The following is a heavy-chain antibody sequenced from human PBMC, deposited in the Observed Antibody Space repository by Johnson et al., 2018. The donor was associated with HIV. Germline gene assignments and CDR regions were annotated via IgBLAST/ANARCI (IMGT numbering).Heavy chain of an antibody. D-gene: IGHD1/OR15-1a*01. J-gene: IGHJ3*02. V-gene: IGHV3-43*01. CDR1: GFTFDDYA. CDR2: ISWDGDIA. CDR3: TTTGCWQGTTPPHYAFDI. Sequence: VQLVESGGAVVQPGGSLRLSCAASGFTFDDYAMHWVRQAPGKGLEWVSLISWDGDIAYYADSVKGRFPISRDDSKNTLYLQMNSLKTEDTAVYYCTTTGCWQGTTPPHYAFDIWGQGTMVTVSS.